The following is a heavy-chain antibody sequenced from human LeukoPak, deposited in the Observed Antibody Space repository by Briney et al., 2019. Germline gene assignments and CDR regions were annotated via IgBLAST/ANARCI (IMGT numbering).Heavy chain of an antibody. J-gene: IGHJ4*02. CDR2: ISSNSRYI. V-gene: IGHV3-21*01. D-gene: IGHD6-13*01. CDR3: AREIAAADPFDY. Sequence: PGGSLRLSCAPSGFTFSSYSMNWVRQAPGKGLEWGSSISSNSRYIYYEDSVHGRLTISRDNAKTSLYLQMNSLRAEDTAVYYCAREIAAADPFDYWGQGTLVTVSS. CDR1: GFTFSSYS.